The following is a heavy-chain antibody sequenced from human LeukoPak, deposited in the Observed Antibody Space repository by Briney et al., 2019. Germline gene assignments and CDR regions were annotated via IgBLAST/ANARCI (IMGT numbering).Heavy chain of an antibody. D-gene: IGHD6-13*01. J-gene: IGHJ5*02. Sequence: SETLSLTCAVSGGSISSGGYSWSWIRQPPGKGLEWIGYIYHSGSTYYNPSLKSRVTISVDTSKNQFSLKLSSVTAADTAVYYCARTPYSSWLINWFDPWGQGTLVTVSS. CDR1: GGSISSGGYS. CDR2: IYHSGST. CDR3: ARTPYSSWLINWFDP. V-gene: IGHV4-30-2*05.